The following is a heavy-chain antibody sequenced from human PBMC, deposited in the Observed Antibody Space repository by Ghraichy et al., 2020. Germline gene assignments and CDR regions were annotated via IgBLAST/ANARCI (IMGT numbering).Heavy chain of an antibody. J-gene: IGHJ6*02. D-gene: IGHD4-23*01. V-gene: IGHV3-48*02. CDR3: ARGSTVVRYYYYAGMDV. Sequence: GGSLRLSCVGSGFILSGYSMNWVRQAPGKGLEWVSYITSSSRFTSYADSVKGRFTVSRDNAQNSLYLQMTSLRDEDTAVYYCARGSTVVRYYYYAGMDVWGQGTTVTVSS. CDR2: ITSSSRFT. CDR1: GFILSGYS.